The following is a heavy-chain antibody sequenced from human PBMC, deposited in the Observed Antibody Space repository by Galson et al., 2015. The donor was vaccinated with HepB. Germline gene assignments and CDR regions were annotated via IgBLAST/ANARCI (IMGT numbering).Heavy chain of an antibody. V-gene: IGHV3-74*03. CDR2: INADGSST. Sequence: SLRLSCAASGFTLSGYWMHWVRQAPGKGLEWISRINADGSSTTYADSVKGRFSISRDNAQNSLFLQMNTLRAEDAAVYYCVRLTRTTFTTWGVFHYWGQGTLVAVSS. J-gene: IGHJ4*02. D-gene: IGHD4-17*01. CDR1: GFTLSGYW. CDR3: VRLTRTTFTTWGVFHY.